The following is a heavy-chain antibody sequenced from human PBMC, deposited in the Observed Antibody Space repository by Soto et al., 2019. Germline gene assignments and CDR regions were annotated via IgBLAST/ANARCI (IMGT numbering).Heavy chain of an antibody. D-gene: IGHD3-22*01. CDR1: GSTFSSYS. Sequence: LRLSCAASGSTFSSYSMNWVRQAPGKGLEWVSSISSSSSYIYYADSVKGRFTISRDNAKNSLYLQMNSLRAEDTAVYYCARDSTHYYDSSVGFDYWGQGTLVTVSS. J-gene: IGHJ4*02. CDR3: ARDSTHYYDSSVGFDY. CDR2: ISSSSSYI. V-gene: IGHV3-21*01.